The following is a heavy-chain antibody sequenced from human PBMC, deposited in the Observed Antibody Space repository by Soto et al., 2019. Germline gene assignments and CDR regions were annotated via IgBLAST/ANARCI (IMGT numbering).Heavy chain of an antibody. CDR1: GDSVSSDSTT. CDR2: TYYRSKWYN. CDR3: ARSVVASPSRYFDY. Sequence: KQSQTLSLTCAISGDSVSSDSTTWNWIRQSPSRGLEWLGRTYYRSKWYNDYAAPVKSRITINPDTSENQFSRQLNSVTPEDTAVYYCARSVVASPSRYFDYWGQGTLVTVSS. D-gene: IGHD2-21*01. J-gene: IGHJ4*02. V-gene: IGHV6-1*01.